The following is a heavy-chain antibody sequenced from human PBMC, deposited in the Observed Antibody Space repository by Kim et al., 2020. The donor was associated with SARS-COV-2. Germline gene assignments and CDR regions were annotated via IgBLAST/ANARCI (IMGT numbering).Heavy chain of an antibody. V-gene: IGHV1-2*02. J-gene: IGHJ6*02. CDR2: INPNSGGT. Sequence: ASVKVSCKASGYTFTDYYMHWVRQAPGQGLEWMGWINPNSGGTNYAQKFQGRVTMTRDTSITTAYMELSSLRSDDTAVYYCARRKQLVSYYYYYGRDVCGQGPTLTVSS. CDR1: GYTFTDYY. CDR3: ARRKQLVSYYYYYGRDV. D-gene: IGHD6-13*01.